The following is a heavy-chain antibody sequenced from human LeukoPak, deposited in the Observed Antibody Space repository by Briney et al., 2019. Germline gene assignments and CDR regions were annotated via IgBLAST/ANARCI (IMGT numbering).Heavy chain of an antibody. D-gene: IGHD2-15*01. V-gene: IGHV4-30-4*01. Sequence: LQTLSLTCIVFGGSFSNGDYYWSWIRQPPGKGLEWIGYIYYSGSTFYNPSLKSRVTISLDTSKSQFSLKLSSVTAADTAVYYCARSEGYAFDPWGQGTLVTVSS. CDR3: ARSEGYAFDP. J-gene: IGHJ5*02. CDR1: GGSFSNGDYY. CDR2: IYYSGST.